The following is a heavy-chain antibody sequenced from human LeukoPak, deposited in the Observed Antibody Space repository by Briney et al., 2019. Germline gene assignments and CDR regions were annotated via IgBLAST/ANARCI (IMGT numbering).Heavy chain of an antibody. CDR3: AKGRKYSSDGMDV. D-gene: IGHD6-25*01. Sequence: GGSLRLSCAASGFTFSNCAMTWVRQAPGKGLEWVSTISSNGAGTHYAESVKGRFTISRDNSKNTLDLQMNSLRAEDTAVYYCAKGRKYSSDGMDVWGQGTTVTVSS. CDR2: ISSNGAGT. J-gene: IGHJ6*02. V-gene: IGHV3-23*01. CDR1: GFTFSNCA.